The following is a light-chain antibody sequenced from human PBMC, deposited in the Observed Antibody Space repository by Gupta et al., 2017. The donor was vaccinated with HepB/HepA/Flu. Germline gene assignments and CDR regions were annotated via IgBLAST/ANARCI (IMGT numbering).Light chain of an antibody. CDR3: SSYTSSSTPWV. CDR1: SSDVGGYNY. V-gene: IGLV2-14*03. J-gene: IGLJ3*02. Sequence: QSALTQPASVSGSPGQSLTISGTGTSSDVGGYNYVSWYQQHPGKAPKLMIYDVSNRPSGVSNRFSGSKSGNTASLTISGLQAEDEADYYCSSYTSSSTPWVFGGGTKLTVL. CDR2: DVS.